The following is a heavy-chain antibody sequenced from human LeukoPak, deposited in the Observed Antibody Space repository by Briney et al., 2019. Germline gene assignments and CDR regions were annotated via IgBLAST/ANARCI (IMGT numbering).Heavy chain of an antibody. Sequence: GGSLILSCAASGFTVDSNYMSWVRQAPGKGLEWVSVIYSGDSTYYADSVKGRFTISRDISKNTLYLQMNSLRPEDTAVYHCARDLWDATGYWGQGTLVTVSS. CDR1: GFTVDSNY. CDR3: ARDLWDATGY. V-gene: IGHV3-66*02. J-gene: IGHJ4*02. CDR2: IYSGDST. D-gene: IGHD3-3*01.